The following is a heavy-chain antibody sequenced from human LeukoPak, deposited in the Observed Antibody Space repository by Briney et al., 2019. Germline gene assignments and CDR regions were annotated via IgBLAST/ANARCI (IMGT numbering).Heavy chain of an antibody. CDR2: IGGGGTE. J-gene: IGHJ4*02. D-gene: IGHD1-26*01. CDR3: ARAQGALDY. CDR1: GFTITTYA. Sequence: GGSLRLSCAACGFTITTYAVNWVRQAPGKGLEWVSGIGGGGTEYYADSVKGRFIISSDNSQNLVHLQMNSLTVEDTAVYYCARAQGALDYWGQGTLVTVSS. V-gene: IGHV3-23*01.